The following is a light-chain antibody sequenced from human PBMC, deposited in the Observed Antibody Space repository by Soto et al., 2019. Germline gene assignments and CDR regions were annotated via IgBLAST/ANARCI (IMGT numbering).Light chain of an antibody. Sequence: QSALTQPACVSVSPGQSITISCTGTNSDVGGYNYVSWYQQHPGKAPELMIYEVSHRPSGVSNRFSGSKSDNTASLTISGLQAEDEADYYCSSYTSISTLYVFGTGTKVTVL. J-gene: IGLJ1*01. CDR2: EVS. CDR1: NSDVGGYNY. V-gene: IGLV2-14*01. CDR3: SSYTSISTLYV.